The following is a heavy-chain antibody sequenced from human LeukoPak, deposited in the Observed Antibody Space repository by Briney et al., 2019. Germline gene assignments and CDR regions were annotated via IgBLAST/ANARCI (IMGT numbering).Heavy chain of an antibody. V-gene: IGHV4-34*01. CDR3: ARGALAVAVDY. D-gene: IGHD6-19*01. CDR1: GGSFSGYY. Sequence: SETLSLTCAVYGGSFSGYYWSCIRQPLGKGLEWIGDINHSGSTNYNPSLKSRVTISVDTSKNQFSLKLSAVTAADTAVYYCARGALAVAVDYWGQGTLVTVSS. CDR2: INHSGST. J-gene: IGHJ4*02.